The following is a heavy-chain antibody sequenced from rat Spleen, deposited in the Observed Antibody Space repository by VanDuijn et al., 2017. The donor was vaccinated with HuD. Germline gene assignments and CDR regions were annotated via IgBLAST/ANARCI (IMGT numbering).Heavy chain of an antibody. CDR1: GFTFSNYY. CDR2: ISTGGGNT. V-gene: IGHV5-25*01. CDR3: ARHKAGTYWYFDF. Sequence: EVQLVESGGGLVQPGRSMKLSCAASGFTFSNYYMAWVRQAPTKGLAWVASISTGGGNTYYRDSVKGRFTISRDNAKSTLYLQMDSLRSEDTATYYCARHKAGTYWYFDFWGPGTMVTVSS. D-gene: IGHD4-2*01. J-gene: IGHJ1*01.